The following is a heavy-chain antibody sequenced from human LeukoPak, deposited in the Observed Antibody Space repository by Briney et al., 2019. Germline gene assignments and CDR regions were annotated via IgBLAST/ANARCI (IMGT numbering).Heavy chain of an antibody. V-gene: IGHV3-48*03. CDR1: GFTFSTYE. Sequence: PGGSLRLSCAASGFTFSTYEMNWVRQAPGKGLEWVSHISSSGSTTYYADSVKGRFTISRDNAKNSLYLQMNSLRAEDTAVYYCASPQYYFVYWGQGTLVTVSS. J-gene: IGHJ4*02. D-gene: IGHD5-24*01. CDR2: ISSSGSTT. CDR3: ASPQYYFVY.